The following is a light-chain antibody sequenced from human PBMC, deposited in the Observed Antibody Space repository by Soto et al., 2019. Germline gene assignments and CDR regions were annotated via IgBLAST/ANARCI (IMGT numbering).Light chain of an antibody. CDR3: QQYNTCRT. V-gene: IGKV3-15*01. Sequence: RASKSVSSSLAWYQQKPGQAPRLLIYGASTWATGIPARVSGSGSGTEFTLTISSLQPEDFAAYYCQQYNTCRTFGPGTKVDIK. CDR2: GAS. CDR1: KSVSSS. J-gene: IGKJ3*01.